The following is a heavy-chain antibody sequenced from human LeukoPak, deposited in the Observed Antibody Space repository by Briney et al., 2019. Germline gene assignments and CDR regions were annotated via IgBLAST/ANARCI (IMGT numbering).Heavy chain of an antibody. J-gene: IGHJ5*02. V-gene: IGHV4-59*01. CDR3: ARDAGYSYGFQGWFDP. Sequence: SETLSLTCIVSGGSISSDYWSWIRQPPGKGLEWIGYIYYSGSTNYNPSLKSRVTISVDTSKNQFSLKLSSVTAADTAVYYCARDAGYSYGFQGWFDPWGQGTLVTVSS. D-gene: IGHD5-18*01. CDR1: GGSISSDY. CDR2: IYYSGST.